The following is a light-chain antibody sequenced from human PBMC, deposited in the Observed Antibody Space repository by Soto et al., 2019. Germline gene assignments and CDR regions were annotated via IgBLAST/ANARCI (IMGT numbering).Light chain of an antibody. V-gene: IGLV2-8*01. CDR1: SSDVGGYNF. CDR2: EVN. J-gene: IGLJ1*01. CDR3: SSYAGTNNRYV. Sequence: QSALTQPPSASGSPGQSVTISCTGTSSDVGGYNFVSWYQQHPGKAPKLIIYEVNKRTSGVPDRFSASKSGNTASLTVSGLQAEDEADYYCSSYAGTNNRYVFGTGTKLTVL.